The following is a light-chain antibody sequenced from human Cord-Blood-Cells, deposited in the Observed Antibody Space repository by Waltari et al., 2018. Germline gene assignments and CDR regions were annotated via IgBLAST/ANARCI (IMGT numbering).Light chain of an antibody. V-gene: IGKV4-1*01. CDR3: HQYYSTPFT. CDR2: WAS. CDR1: QSVLYSSNNTNY. J-gene: IGKJ3*01. Sequence: VMTRSPASLAVSLGERATIYCKSSQSVLYSSNNTNYLAWYQQKPGQPPTLLIYWASTRESGVPDRLSGSGSGTDFTHTISSLQAEDVAVYYCHQYYSTPFTFGPGTKVDIK.